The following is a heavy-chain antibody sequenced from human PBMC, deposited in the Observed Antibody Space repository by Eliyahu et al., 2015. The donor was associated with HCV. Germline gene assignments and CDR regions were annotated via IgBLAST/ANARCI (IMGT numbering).Heavy chain of an antibody. CDR1: GFTFKNYN. V-gene: IGHV3-48*01. CDR2: ISSYSGTI. J-gene: IGHJ4*02. Sequence: EVQLVESGGGLVQPGGSLTLSCXAAGFTFKNYNMNWVRQAPGKGLEWVSYISSYSGTIYYADSVKGRFTISRDNAKNSLYLHMNSLRAEDTAVYXCARGGSSSGASDYWGQGTLVTVSS. D-gene: IGHD3-10*01. CDR3: ARGGSSSGASDY.